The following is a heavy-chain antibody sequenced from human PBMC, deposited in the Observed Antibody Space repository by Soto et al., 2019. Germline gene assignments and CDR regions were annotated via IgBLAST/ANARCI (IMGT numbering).Heavy chain of an antibody. Sequence: EVQLLESGGGLVQPGGSLRLSCAASGFTFGTYAMKWLRQAPGRGLECVSFISGNGRTTYYAESVKGRFTVSRDNSKSTMYLQMNSLRAEDTALYYCAKFRGPSYSYYYMDVWGKGTTVTVSS. CDR3: AKFRGPSYSYYYMDV. CDR2: ISGNGRTT. CDR1: GFTFGTYA. J-gene: IGHJ6*03. V-gene: IGHV3-23*01. D-gene: IGHD3-16*01.